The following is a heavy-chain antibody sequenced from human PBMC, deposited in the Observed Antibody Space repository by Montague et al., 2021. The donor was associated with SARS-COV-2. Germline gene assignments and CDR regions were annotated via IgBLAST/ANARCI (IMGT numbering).Heavy chain of an antibody. J-gene: IGHJ6*03. D-gene: IGHD2-2*01. Sequence: SETLSLTCTVSGGSISSYYWSWIRQPPGKGLEWIGYIYYSGSTDYNPSLKSRVTISVDTSKNQFSLKLSSVTAADTAVYFCARSYCSNISSYGYYYMDVWGKGTTVTVSS. V-gene: IGHV4-59*01. CDR3: ARSYCSNISSYGYYYMDV. CDR1: GGSISSYY. CDR2: IYYSGST.